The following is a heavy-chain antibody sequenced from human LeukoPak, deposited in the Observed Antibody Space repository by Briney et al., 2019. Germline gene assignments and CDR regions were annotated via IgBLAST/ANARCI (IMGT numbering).Heavy chain of an antibody. Sequence: SETLSLTCTVSGGSISSGGYYWSWIRQPPGKGLEWIGYIYHSGSTYYNPSLKSRVTISVDRSKNQFSLKLSSVTAADTAVYYCARERDDYGDSIWGRGTMVTVSS. CDR1: GGSISSGGYY. D-gene: IGHD4-17*01. CDR2: IYHSGST. V-gene: IGHV4-30-2*01. CDR3: ARERDDYGDSI. J-gene: IGHJ3*02.